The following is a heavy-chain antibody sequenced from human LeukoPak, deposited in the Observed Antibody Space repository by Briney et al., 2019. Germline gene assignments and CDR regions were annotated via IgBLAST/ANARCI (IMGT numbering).Heavy chain of an antibody. CDR2: INPSGAST. Sequence: ASVKVSCKASGYTFTNYYMHWVRQAPGQGLEWMGIINPSGASTSYAQMFQGRVTMTRDTSTSTVYMELSSLRSEDTAVYYCASIKYYYDSRDAFDIWGQGTMVSVAS. CDR3: ASIKYYYDSRDAFDI. D-gene: IGHD3-22*01. J-gene: IGHJ3*02. V-gene: IGHV1-46*01. CDR1: GYTFTNYY.